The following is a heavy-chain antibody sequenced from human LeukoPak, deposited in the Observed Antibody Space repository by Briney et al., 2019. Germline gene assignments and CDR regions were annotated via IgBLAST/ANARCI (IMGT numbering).Heavy chain of an antibody. CDR1: GGSISSYY. Sequence: SETLSLTCTVSGGSISSYYWSWIRQPAGKGLEWIGRIYTSGSTNYNPSLKSRVTMSVDTSKNAFFMEVHSVTAADSAIYYCARHTIFCSFINCSPFDPWGQGTLVTVSS. CDR3: ARHTIFCSFINCSPFDP. D-gene: IGHD3-3*01. CDR2: IYTSGST. J-gene: IGHJ5*02. V-gene: IGHV4-4*07.